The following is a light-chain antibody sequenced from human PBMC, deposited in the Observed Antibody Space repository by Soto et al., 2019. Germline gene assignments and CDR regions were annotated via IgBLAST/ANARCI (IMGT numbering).Light chain of an antibody. CDR3: QHRYSSPLP. J-gene: IGKJ4*01. CDR1: QSVSIY. CDR2: DAS. Sequence: EIVLTQSPATLSLSPGERATLSCRASQSVSIYLAWYQHKPGKAPRLLIYDASNSATGIPARFSGSGSGTDFTLTISSLEPEDFAVYYCQHRYSSPLPFGGGTRVEIK. V-gene: IGKV3-11*01.